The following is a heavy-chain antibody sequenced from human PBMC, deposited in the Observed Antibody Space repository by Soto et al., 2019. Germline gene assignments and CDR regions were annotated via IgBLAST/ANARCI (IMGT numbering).Heavy chain of an antibody. CDR1: GFTFSSYG. J-gene: IGHJ6*02. CDR3: ARTPVLRYFDWLSPHPKYYGMDV. V-gene: IGHV3-33*01. Sequence: QVQLVESGGGVVQPGRSLRLSCAASGFTFSSYGMHWVRQAPGKGLEWVAVIWYDGSNKYYADSVKGRFTISRDNSKNTLYLQVNSLRAEDTAVYYCARTPVLRYFDWLSPHPKYYGMDVWGQGTTVTVSS. D-gene: IGHD3-9*01. CDR2: IWYDGSNK.